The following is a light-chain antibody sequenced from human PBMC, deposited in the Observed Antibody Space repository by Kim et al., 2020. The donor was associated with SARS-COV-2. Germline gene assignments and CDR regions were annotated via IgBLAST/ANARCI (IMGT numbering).Light chain of an antibody. CDR3: SSYAGSNNFVV. CDR1: SSDVGGYNY. V-gene: IGLV2-8*01. J-gene: IGLJ2*01. CDR2: EVS. Sequence: LTQPPSASGSPGQSVTISCTGTSSDVGGYNYVSWYQQHPGKAPKLMIYEVSKRPSGVPDRFSGSKSGNTASLTVSGLQAEDEADYYCSSYAGSNNFVVFGGGTQLTVL.